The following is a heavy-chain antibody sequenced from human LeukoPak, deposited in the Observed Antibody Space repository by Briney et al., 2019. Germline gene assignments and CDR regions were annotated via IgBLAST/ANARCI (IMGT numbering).Heavy chain of an antibody. V-gene: IGHV3-7*01. D-gene: IGHD1-26*01. CDR3: ANHGVYSGSYSMDV. CDR1: GFTFSSYW. J-gene: IGHJ6*02. CDR2: IKQDGSEK. Sequence: GSLRLSCAASGFTFSSYWMRWVRQAPGKGLEWVANIKQDGSEKYYVDSVKGRFTISRDNAKNSLYLQMNSLRAEDTAVYYSANHGVYSGSYSMDVWGQGITVIVSS.